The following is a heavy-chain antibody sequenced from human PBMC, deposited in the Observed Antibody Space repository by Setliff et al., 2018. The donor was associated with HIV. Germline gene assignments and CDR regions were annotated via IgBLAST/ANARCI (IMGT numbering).Heavy chain of an antibody. V-gene: IGHV1-18*01. CDR2: ISPYTGHT. J-gene: IGHJ5*02. CDR1: GYSFINYG. Sequence: ASVKVSCKASGYSFINYGISWVRQAPGQGPEWMGWISPYTGHTDYASRLLGRVTLTTDTSTSTAYMELRSLSSDDTAVYFCARARLQGIVTAVGPRDNCLDPWGQGTRVTVSS. D-gene: IGHD3-9*01. CDR3: ARARLQGIVTAVGPRDNCLDP.